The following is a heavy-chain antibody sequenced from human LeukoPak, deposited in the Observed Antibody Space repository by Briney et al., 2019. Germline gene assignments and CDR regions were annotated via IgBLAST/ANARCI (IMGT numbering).Heavy chain of an antibody. D-gene: IGHD1-26*01. CDR2: ISGSGGST. J-gene: IGHJ4*02. CDR1: GFTFSSYA. V-gene: IGHV3-23*01. CDR3: AKDMEWELQAFDY. Sequence: AGGSLRLSCAASGFTFSSYAMSWVRQAPGKGLEWVSAISGSGGSTYYADSVKGRFTISRDNAKNSLYLQMNSLRAEDTALYYCAKDMEWELQAFDYWGQGTLVTVSS.